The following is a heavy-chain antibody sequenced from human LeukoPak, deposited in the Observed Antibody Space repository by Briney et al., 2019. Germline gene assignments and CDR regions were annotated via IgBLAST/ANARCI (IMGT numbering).Heavy chain of an antibody. CDR2: LSGGARST. J-gene: IGHJ4*02. Sequence: RTGGSLRLSCAASGFTFSSYAMSWVRQAPGRGLEWVSTLSGGARSTYYADSVKGRFTISRDNSKNTLYLQMNSLRAEDTAVYYCTTRLRNHFDYWGQGTLVTVSS. CDR3: TTRLRNHFDY. CDR1: GFTFSSYA. V-gene: IGHV3-23*01. D-gene: IGHD5-12*01.